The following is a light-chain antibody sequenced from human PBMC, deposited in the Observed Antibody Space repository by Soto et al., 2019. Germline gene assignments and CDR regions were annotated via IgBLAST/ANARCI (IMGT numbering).Light chain of an antibody. CDR2: EVS. J-gene: IGLJ1*01. Sequence: QYVLTQPPSSSGSPGQSVTISCTGTSSDIGVYNYVSWYQQHPGKAPKLMIYEVSKRPSGVPDRFSGSKSGNTASLTVSGLQAEDEADYYCSSYAGSNNIYVFGTGTKVTVL. CDR1: SSDIGVYNY. V-gene: IGLV2-8*01. CDR3: SSYAGSNNIYV.